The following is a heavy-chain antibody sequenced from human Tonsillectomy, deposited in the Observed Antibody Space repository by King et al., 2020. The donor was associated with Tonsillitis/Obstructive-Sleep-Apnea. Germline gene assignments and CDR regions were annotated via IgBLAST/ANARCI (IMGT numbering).Heavy chain of an antibody. V-gene: IGHV4-39*01. CDR3: ASGVLRGYSYGYGY. CDR1: GGSITSSSYY. CDR2: FYYSGST. J-gene: IGHJ4*02. D-gene: IGHD5-18*01. Sequence: QLQESGPGLVKPSETLSLTCTVSGGSITSSSYYWGWFRQPPGKWLEWIGSFYYSGSTYYNPSLKSRVTISVDTSKNQFSLKLSSVTAADTAVYYCASGVLRGYSYGYGYWGQGTLVTVSS.